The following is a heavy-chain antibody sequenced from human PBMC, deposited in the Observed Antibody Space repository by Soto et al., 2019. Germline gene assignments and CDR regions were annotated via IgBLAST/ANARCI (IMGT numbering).Heavy chain of an antibody. CDR2: IYYSGST. D-gene: IGHD2-21*02. CDR1: GGSISSYY. J-gene: IGHJ4*02. V-gene: IGHV4-59*01. CDR3: ARGGGNSVVDY. Sequence: QVQLQESGPGLVKPSETLSLTCTVSGGSISSYYWSWIRQPPGKGLEWIGYIYYSGSTNYNPSLQSXVTRSXXTSKNQFSLKLSSVTAADTAVYYCARGGGNSVVDYWGQGTLVTVSS.